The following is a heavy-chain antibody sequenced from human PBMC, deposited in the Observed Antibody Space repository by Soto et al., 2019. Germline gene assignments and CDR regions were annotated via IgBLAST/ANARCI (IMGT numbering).Heavy chain of an antibody. CDR1: GYNFTSLY. CDR2: INPRSGKT. V-gene: IGHV1-46*01. D-gene: IGHD2-8*02. J-gene: IGHJ4*02. Sequence: GASVKVSCKASGYNFTSLYAHWVRQAPGQGLEWMGIINPRSGKTTYAQKFQGRVTMTSDTSTATMYMELNGLKSDDTAIYLCVRSGFDFWGPGTLVTVSS. CDR3: VRSGFDF.